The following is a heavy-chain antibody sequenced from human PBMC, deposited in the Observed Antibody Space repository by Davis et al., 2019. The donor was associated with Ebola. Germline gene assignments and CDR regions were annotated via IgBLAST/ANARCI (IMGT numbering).Heavy chain of an antibody. CDR3: ARWGSSYYGMDV. D-gene: IGHD3-10*01. CDR2: IYYSGST. CDR1: GGSISSRIYY. Sequence: MPSETLSLTCTVSGGSISSRIYYWGWIRQPPGKGLEWIGNIYYSGSTYYNPSLKSRVTISVDTSKNQFSLKLSSVTAADTAVYYCARWGSSYYGMDVWGQGTTVTVSS. J-gene: IGHJ6*02. V-gene: IGHV4-39*01.